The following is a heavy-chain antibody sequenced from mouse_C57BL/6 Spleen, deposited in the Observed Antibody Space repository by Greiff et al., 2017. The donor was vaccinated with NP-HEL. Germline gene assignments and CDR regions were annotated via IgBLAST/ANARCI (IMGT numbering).Heavy chain of an antibody. J-gene: IGHJ4*01. CDR1: GFTFSDYG. Sequence: DVKLVESGGGLVKPGGSLKLSCAASGFTFSDYGMHWVRQAPEKGLEWVAYISSGSSTIYYADTVKGRFTISRDKAKNTLCLQMTSLRSEDTAMYYCAPYYYGSSYGIYAMDYWGQGTSVTVSS. CDR3: APYYYGSSYGIYAMDY. D-gene: IGHD1-1*01. CDR2: ISSGSSTI. V-gene: IGHV5-17*01.